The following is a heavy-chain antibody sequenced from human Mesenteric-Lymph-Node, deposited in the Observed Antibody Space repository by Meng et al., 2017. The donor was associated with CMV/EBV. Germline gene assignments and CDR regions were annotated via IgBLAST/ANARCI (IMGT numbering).Heavy chain of an antibody. D-gene: IGHD6-19*01. CDR1: GFTFSSYG. Sequence: GESLKISCAASGFTFSSYGMHWVRQAPGKGLEWVAFIRYDGSNKYYADSVKGRFTISRDTSRNTLYLHMNSLRAEDTAIYYCARGGGYSSGWYRNWFDPWGQGTLVTVSS. CDR3: ARGGGYSSGWYRNWFDP. V-gene: IGHV3-30*02. CDR2: IRYDGSNK. J-gene: IGHJ5*02.